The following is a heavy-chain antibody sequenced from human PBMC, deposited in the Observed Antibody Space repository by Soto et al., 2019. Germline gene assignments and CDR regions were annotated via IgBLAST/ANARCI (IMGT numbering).Heavy chain of an antibody. CDR3: ARAGDIVVVVAATPLPDAFDI. D-gene: IGHD2-15*01. CDR2: ISYDGSNK. CDR1: GFTFSSYA. V-gene: IGHV3-30-3*01. Sequence: GGSLRLSCAASGFTFSSYAMHWVRQAPDKGQEWVAVISYDGSNKYYADSVKGRFTISRDNSKNTLYLQMNSLRAEDTAVYYCARAGDIVVVVAATPLPDAFDIWGQGTMVTVSS. J-gene: IGHJ3*02.